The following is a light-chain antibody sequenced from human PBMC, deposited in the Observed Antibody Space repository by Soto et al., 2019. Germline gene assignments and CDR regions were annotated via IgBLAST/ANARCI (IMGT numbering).Light chain of an antibody. CDR2: GAS. Sequence: TQSPSTLSVSTGERATLSCRASQSIRTDLAWYQQKPGQAPRLLIYGASSRATGVPDRFSASGSGTDFTLTISRLEPEDFAVYYCQQYGRSPFTFGPRTKVDIK. J-gene: IGKJ3*01. V-gene: IGKV3-20*01. CDR3: QQYGRSPFT. CDR1: QSIRTD.